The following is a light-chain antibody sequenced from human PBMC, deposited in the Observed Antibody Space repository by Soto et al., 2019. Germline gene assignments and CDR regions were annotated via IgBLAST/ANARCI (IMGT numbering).Light chain of an antibody. V-gene: IGKV3-15*01. Sequence: EIVMMQFPATLSVSPGEKAPPSCRASQSVNTNLAWYQQKPGQAPRLLIYRASTRATGIPARFSGSGSGTEFTLTISSLQSEDFAVYCCQQYNNWPKMFGQGTKVDIK. J-gene: IGKJ1*01. CDR3: QQYNNWPKM. CDR2: RAS. CDR1: QSVNTN.